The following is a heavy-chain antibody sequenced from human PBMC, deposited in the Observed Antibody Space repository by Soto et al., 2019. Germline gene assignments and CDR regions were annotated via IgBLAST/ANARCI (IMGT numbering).Heavy chain of an antibody. CDR1: GFTFREYG. CDR3: VVRHLEAADNLQSLLYFDF. J-gene: IGHJ4*02. Sequence: EVQLLESGGGVVQPWGSLRLSCAASGFTFREYGMSWVRQTPGQGLAWVSLITKSGDSTYYADSVKGLFTISRDNSGSTLLLQRNSLRAEDTALYYCVVRHLEAADNLQSLLYFDFWGQGTLVTDPS. V-gene: IGHV3-23*01. CDR2: ITKSGDST. D-gene: IGHD6-13*01.